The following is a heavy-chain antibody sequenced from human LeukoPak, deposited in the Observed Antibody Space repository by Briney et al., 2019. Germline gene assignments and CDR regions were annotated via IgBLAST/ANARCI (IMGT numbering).Heavy chain of an antibody. V-gene: IGHV3-21*01. J-gene: IGHJ3*02. CDR3: ARTDSYDAFDI. Sequence: GGSLRLSCAASGFTFSSYGMHWVRQAPGKGLEWVSSISSSSTYIYYTESVKGRFTISRDNAKNSLYLEMSSLRAEDTAVYYCARTDSYDAFDIWGQGTMVTVSS. CDR2: ISSSSTYI. D-gene: IGHD5-18*01. CDR1: GFTFSSYG.